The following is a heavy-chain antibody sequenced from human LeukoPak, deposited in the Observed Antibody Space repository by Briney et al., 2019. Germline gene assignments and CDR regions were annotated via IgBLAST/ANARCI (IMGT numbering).Heavy chain of an antibody. CDR2: ISAYNGNT. J-gene: IGHJ6*02. V-gene: IGHV1-18*01. Sequence: ASVNLCCKAAAYTFTFCVYSLHREAPGQGLEWMGWISAYNGNTNYAQKLQGRVTMTTDTSTSTAYMELRSLRSDDTAVYYCSRDNIVAYGAGSYNLIRDTYYDDGGVLGGQGTTVTVSS. CDR1: AYTFTFCV. CDR3: SRDNIVAYGAGSYNLIRDTYYDDGGVL. D-gene: IGHD3-10*01.